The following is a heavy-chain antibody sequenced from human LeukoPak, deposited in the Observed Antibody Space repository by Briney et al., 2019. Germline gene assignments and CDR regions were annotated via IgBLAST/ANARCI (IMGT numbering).Heavy chain of an antibody. CDR3: AREEGAGYFDY. CDR1: GGSISPYS. J-gene: IGHJ4*02. CDR2: IYHSGST. D-gene: IGHD3-10*01. Sequence: PSETLSLTCVVSGGSISPYSWSWIRQPPGKGLEWIGYIYHSGSTYYNPSLKSRVTISVDRSKNQFSLKLSSVTAADTAVYYCAREEGAGYFDYWGQGTLVTVSS. V-gene: IGHV4-30-2*01.